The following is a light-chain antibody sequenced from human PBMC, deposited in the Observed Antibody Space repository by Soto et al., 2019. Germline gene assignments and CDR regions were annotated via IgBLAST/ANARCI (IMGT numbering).Light chain of an antibody. V-gene: IGKV1-33*01. CDR2: DAS. J-gene: IGKJ4*01. Sequence: DIQMTQSPSSLSASVGDRVTITCQASQDISNYLNWYQQKPGKAPKLLIYDASNLETGVPSRFSGSGSGTDFTFTISSLQPEDIATYYCQQYDNLPFALTFGGGTKVVIK. CDR3: QQYDNLPFALT. CDR1: QDISNY.